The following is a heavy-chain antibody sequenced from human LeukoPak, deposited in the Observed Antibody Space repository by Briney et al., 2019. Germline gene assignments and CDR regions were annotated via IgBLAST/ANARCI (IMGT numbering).Heavy chain of an antibody. J-gene: IGHJ6*03. Sequence: SETLSLTCTVSGGSISSSSYYWGWIRQPPGKGLEWIGSIYYSGSTYYNPSLKSRVTISVDRSKNQFSLKLSSVTAADTAVYYCASGVVVPAAFMDVWGKGTTVTVSS. D-gene: IGHD2-2*01. CDR3: ASGVVVPAAFMDV. CDR2: IYYSGST. CDR1: GGSISSSSYY. V-gene: IGHV4-39*07.